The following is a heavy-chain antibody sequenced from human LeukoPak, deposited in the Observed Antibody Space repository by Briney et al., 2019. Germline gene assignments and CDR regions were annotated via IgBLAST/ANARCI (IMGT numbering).Heavy chain of an antibody. J-gene: IGHJ4*02. CDR1: GGTFSSYA. CDR3: AGEHYDILTGYYMSYFDY. CDR2: IIPIFGTA. V-gene: IGHV1-69*05. D-gene: IGHD3-9*01. Sequence: ASVKVSCKASGGTFSSYAISWVRQAPGQGLEWTGGIIPIFGTANYAQKFQGRVTITTDESTSTAYMELSSLRSEDTAVYYCAGEHYDILTGYYMSYFDYWGQGTLVTVSS.